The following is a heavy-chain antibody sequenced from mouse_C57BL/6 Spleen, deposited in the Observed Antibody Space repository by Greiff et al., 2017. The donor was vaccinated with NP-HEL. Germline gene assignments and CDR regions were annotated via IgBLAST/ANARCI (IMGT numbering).Heavy chain of an antibody. CDR3: ARHEDSPTRVTTGGCDD. Sequence: QVQLQQSGAELVKPGASVKLSCKASGYTFTGYTINWVKQRSGQGLAWIGWFYPGSGSINYNEQFKDKATLTADKSSSTVYMELSRLTSEDSAFEFSARHEDSPTRVTTGGCDDWGQGTTLTVSS. D-gene: IGHD2-10*01. V-gene: IGHV1-62-2*01. CDR1: GYTFTGYT. J-gene: IGHJ2*01. CDR2: FYPGSGSI.